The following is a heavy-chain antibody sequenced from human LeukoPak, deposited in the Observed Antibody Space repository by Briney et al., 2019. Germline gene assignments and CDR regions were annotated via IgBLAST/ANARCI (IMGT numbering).Heavy chain of an antibody. D-gene: IGHD2-15*01. CDR2: ISIGDGRT. V-gene: IGHV1-18*01. CDR1: GYTFTSYD. J-gene: IGHJ4*02. CDR3: SRSYYSSSWYYFDH. Sequence: EASVKVSCKASGYTFTSYDINWVRQATGQGLEWMGWISIGDGRTHYGRKFQDRVSMTREMSSNTAFLELSSLRSDDTAFYFCSRSYYSSSWYYFDHWGQGTLVTVSS.